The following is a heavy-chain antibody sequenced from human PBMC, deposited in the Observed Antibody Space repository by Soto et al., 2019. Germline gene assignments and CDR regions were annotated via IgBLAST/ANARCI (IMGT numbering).Heavy chain of an antibody. CDR1: GYTFTNYA. D-gene: IGHD1-26*01. J-gene: IGHJ2*01. CDR3: ARGGSLYWYFDL. V-gene: IGHV1-3*01. Sequence: ASVKVSCKASGYTFTNYAMRWVRQAPGQRLEWMGWINAGNGNTKYSQKFQGRVTITRDTSASTAYMELSSLRSEDTAVYYCARGGSLYWYFDLWGRGTLVTVPQ. CDR2: INAGNGNT.